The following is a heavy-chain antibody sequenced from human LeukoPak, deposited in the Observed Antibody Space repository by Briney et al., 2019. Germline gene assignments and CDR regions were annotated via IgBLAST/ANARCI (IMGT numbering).Heavy chain of an antibody. Sequence: GRSLRLSCAASGFTFSSYAMHWVRQAPGKGLEWVAVISYDGSNKYYADSVKGRFTISRDDAKNALYLQVNSLRAEDTAIYYCASGSMATMSLNYWGQGTLVTVSS. J-gene: IGHJ4*02. CDR2: ISYDGSNK. D-gene: IGHD5-24*01. V-gene: IGHV3-30-3*01. CDR1: GFTFSSYA. CDR3: ASGSMATMSLNY.